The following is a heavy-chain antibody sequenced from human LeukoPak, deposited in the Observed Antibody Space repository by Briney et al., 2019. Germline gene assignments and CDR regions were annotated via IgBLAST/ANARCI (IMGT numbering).Heavy chain of an antibody. J-gene: IGHJ4*02. CDR3: ARNEMDSSGYYFDY. Sequence: GGSLRLSCAASGFTFSDYYMSWIRQAPGKGLEWVSYISSSSSYTNYADSVKGRFTISRDNAKNSLYLQMNSLRAEDTAVYYCARNEMDSSGYYFDYWGQGTLVTVSS. CDR2: ISSSSSYT. D-gene: IGHD3-22*01. CDR1: GFTFSDYY. V-gene: IGHV3-11*06.